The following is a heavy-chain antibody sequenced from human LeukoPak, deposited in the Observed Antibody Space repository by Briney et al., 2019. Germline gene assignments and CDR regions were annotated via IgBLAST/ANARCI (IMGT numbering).Heavy chain of an antibody. V-gene: IGHV1-18*04. CDR1: GGTFSSYA. CDR3: ARDVVGASCGFDY. Sequence: GASVKVSCMASGGTFSSYAISWVRQAPGQGLEWMGWIGADNANTKYAQKLQGRVTMTADTSTTTVYMELRSLRSDDTAVYYCARDVVGASCGFDYWPGNPGHRLL. CDR2: IGADNANT. J-gene: IGHJ4*02. D-gene: IGHD1-26*01.